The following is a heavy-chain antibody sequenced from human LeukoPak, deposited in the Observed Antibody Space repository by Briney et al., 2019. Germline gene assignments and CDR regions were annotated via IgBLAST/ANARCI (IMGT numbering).Heavy chain of an antibody. D-gene: IGHD2-15*01. CDR1: GFTFDDYA. Sequence: GGSLRLSCAASGFTFDDYAMHWVRQAPGKGLEWVSGISWNSGSIGYADSVKGRFTISRDNAKNSLYLQMNSLRAEDTALYYCAKVLGSSMDVWGQGTTVTVSS. V-gene: IGHV3-9*01. J-gene: IGHJ6*02. CDR2: ISWNSGSI. CDR3: AKVLGSSMDV.